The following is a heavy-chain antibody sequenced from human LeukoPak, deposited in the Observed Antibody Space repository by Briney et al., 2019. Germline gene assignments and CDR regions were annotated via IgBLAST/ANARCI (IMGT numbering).Heavy chain of an antibody. V-gene: IGHV4-31*03. Sequence: SETLSLTCTVSGGSIRSAGYYWSWIRQHPGKGLEWIGYIYYSGSTYYNPSLKSRVTISVDTPKNQFSLKLSSVTAADTAVYYCARDAEYYYGSGSYSSGIDVWGQGTTVTVSS. D-gene: IGHD3-10*01. J-gene: IGHJ6*02. CDR3: ARDAEYYYGSGSYSSGIDV. CDR2: IYYSGST. CDR1: GGSIRSAGYY.